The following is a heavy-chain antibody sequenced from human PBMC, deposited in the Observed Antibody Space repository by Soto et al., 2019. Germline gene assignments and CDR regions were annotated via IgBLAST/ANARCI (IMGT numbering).Heavy chain of an antibody. CDR3: AREGGSSGWLAFDI. CDR2: INPNSGGT. CDR1: GYTFTGYY. J-gene: IGHJ3*02. D-gene: IGHD6-19*01. V-gene: IGHV1-2*04. Sequence: GASVKVSCKASGYTFTGYYMHWVRQAPGQGLEWMGWINPNSGGTNYAQKFQGWVTMTRDTSISTAYMELSRLRSDDTAVYYCAREGGSSGWLAFDIWGQGTMVTVSS.